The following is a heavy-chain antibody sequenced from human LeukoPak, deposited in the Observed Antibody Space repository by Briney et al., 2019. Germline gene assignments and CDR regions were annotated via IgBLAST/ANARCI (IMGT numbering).Heavy chain of an antibody. J-gene: IGHJ4*02. V-gene: IGHV3-74*03. CDR2: IYSDGSST. CDR3: AKDLERHIVVVTASAVDY. D-gene: IGHD2-21*02. Sequence: GGSLRLSCAASGFTFSDYWIHWVRQAPGKGLVWVSRIYSDGSSTTYADSVKGRFTISRDNAENTVYLQMNSLRADDTAVYYCAKDLERHIVVVTASAVDYWGQGTLVTVSS. CDR1: GFTFSDYW.